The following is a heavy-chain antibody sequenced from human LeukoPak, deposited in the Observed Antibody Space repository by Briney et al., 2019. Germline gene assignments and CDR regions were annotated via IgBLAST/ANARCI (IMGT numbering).Heavy chain of an antibody. J-gene: IGHJ4*02. D-gene: IGHD1-26*01. V-gene: IGHV3-23*01. Sequence: GGSLRLSCAAPGFTFSSYARSWVRQAPGKGVEWGSAISGSGGSTSYADSVKGRFTISRDNSKNTLYLQMNSLRAEDTAAYYCAKETPIVGATCFDYWGQGTLVTVSS. CDR1: GFTFSSYA. CDR3: AKETPIVGATCFDY. CDR2: ISGSGGST.